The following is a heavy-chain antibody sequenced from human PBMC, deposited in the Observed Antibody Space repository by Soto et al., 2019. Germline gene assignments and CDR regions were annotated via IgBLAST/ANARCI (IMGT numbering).Heavy chain of an antibody. CDR1: GFTFSSYW. V-gene: IGHV3-7*01. D-gene: IGHD3-3*01. Sequence: GGSLRLSCAASGFTFSSYWMSWVRQAPGKGLEWVANIKQDGSEKYYVDSVKGRFTISRDNAKNSLYLQMNSLRAEDTAVYYCASSTRFLEWSRGGYYFDYWGQGTLVTVSS. CDR3: ASSTRFLEWSRGGYYFDY. CDR2: IKQDGSEK. J-gene: IGHJ4*02.